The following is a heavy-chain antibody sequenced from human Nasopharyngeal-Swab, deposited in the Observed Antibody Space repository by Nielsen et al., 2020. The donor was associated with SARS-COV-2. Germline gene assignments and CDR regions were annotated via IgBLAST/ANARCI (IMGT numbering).Heavy chain of an antibody. D-gene: IGHD1-26*01. V-gene: IGHV3-33*01. J-gene: IGHJ4*02. CDR2: IWYDGSNK. CDR1: GFTFSSYG. Sequence: GESLKISCAASGFTFSSYGMHWVRQAPGKGLEWVAVIWYDGSNKYYADSVKGRFTISRDNSKNTLYLQMNSLRVDDTAVYYCARDLAVGATTQNYFDYWGQGTLVTVSS. CDR3: ARDLAVGATTQNYFDY.